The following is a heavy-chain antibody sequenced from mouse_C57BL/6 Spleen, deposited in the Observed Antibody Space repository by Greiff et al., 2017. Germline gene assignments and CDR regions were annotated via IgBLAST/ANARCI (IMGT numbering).Heavy chain of an antibody. Sequence: QVQLQQSGAELVRPGTSVKMSCKASGYTFTNYWIGWAKQRPGHGLEWIGDIYPGGDYTNYNEKFKGKATLTADKSSSTAYMQFSSLTSEDSAIYHCARGEGYDYDSAWFSYWGQGTLVTVSA. J-gene: IGHJ3*01. V-gene: IGHV1-63*01. CDR3: ARGEGYDYDSAWFSY. CDR1: GYTFTNYW. D-gene: IGHD2-4*01. CDR2: IYPGGDYT.